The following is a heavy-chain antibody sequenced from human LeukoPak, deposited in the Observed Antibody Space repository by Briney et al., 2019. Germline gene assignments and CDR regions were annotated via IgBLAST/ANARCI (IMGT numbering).Heavy chain of an antibody. CDR1: GYTFTGYY. J-gene: IGHJ5*02. CDR3: ARDLRDFWSGFPFDP. Sequence: ASVKVSCKASGYTFTGYYMHWVRQAPGQGLEWMGWINPDSGGTNYAQDFLGRVTLTRDTSVTTAYMELSRLRSDDTAVYYCARDLRDFWSGFPFDPWGQGTLVIVSS. D-gene: IGHD3-3*01. V-gene: IGHV1-2*02. CDR2: INPDSGGT.